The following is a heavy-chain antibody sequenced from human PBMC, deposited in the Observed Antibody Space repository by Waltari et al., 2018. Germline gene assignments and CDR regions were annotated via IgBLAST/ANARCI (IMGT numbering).Heavy chain of an antibody. CDR3: TRERDFGVIIVFGY. J-gene: IGHJ6*03. D-gene: IGHD3-3*01. CDR2: ISAYSGDT. Sequence: QVQLVQSGAELKKPGASVRVSCKASGYTFINYGISWIRQAPGQGLEWMGWISAYSGDTRYAQNLQDRITMTTDTPTSTAYMELRSLRSDDTAIYYCTRERDFGVIIVFGYWGKGTTVTVSS. CDR1: GYTFINYG. V-gene: IGHV1-18*04.